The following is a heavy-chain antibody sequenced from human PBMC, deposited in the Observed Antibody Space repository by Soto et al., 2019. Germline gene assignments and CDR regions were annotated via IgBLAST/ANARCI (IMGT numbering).Heavy chain of an antibody. V-gene: IGHV3-23*01. J-gene: IGHJ5*02. Sequence: GGSLRLSCAASGFSFSTYAMNWVRQAPGKGLEWVSVISGSGTKTDYADSVKGRFTISRDNSRNALYLQINSLRGEDTAIYYCAKLGNGTLSGDLWGQGRLGTVSS. CDR2: ISGSGTKT. CDR3: AKLGNGTLSGDL. D-gene: IGHD2-8*01. CDR1: GFSFSTYA.